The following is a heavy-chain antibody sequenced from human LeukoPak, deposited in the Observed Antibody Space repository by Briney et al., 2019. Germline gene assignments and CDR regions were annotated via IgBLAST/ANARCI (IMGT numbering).Heavy chain of an antibody. CDR2: IWHDGSNQ. Sequence: GGSLGLSCAASGFTFSSYGMHWVRQPPGKGLEWVAVIWHDGSNQYYLDSLKGRFTISRDNSKNTLYLQMNSLRAEDTAVYYCARAVGPFDYWGQGTLVTVSS. CDR3: ARAVGPFDY. V-gene: IGHV3-33*08. J-gene: IGHJ4*02. D-gene: IGHD3/OR15-3a*01. CDR1: GFTFSSYG.